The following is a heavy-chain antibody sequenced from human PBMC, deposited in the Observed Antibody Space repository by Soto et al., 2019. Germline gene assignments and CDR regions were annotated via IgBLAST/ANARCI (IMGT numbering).Heavy chain of an antibody. CDR3: TIPCFGDFVDPYAYGIDV. D-gene: IGHD3-10*01. Sequence: EVQLVESGGDLVQPGGSLKLSCAASGLPFSGSPIHWVRQASGKGLEWVGRISSKANTYATAYATSVKGRFTISRDDSKNTTYLQMNSLKTEDTAVYFCTIPCFGDFVDPYAYGIDVWGQGTTVTVSS. CDR1: GLPFSGSP. CDR2: ISSKANTYAT. J-gene: IGHJ6*02. V-gene: IGHV3-73*02.